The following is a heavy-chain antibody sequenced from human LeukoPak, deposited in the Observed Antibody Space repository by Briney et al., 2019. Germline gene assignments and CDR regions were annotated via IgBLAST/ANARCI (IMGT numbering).Heavy chain of an antibody. CDR1: GFTFSSYG. CDR3: AKDKELALDY. D-gene: IGHD1-26*01. V-gene: IGHV3-30*18. CDR2: ISYNGGNR. Sequence: GGSLTLSCSASGFTFSSYGMHWVRQAPDKGLECVAVISYNGGNRYYADSVKARFTISRDTSKNTLYLQWNRRRAEDPPVYNCAKDKELALDYWGQGTLVTVSS. J-gene: IGHJ4*02.